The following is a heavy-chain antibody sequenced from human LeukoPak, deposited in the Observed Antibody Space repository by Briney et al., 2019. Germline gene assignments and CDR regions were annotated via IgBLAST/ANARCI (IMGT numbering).Heavy chain of an antibody. CDR1: GYTFTSYY. Sequence: ASVKVSCKASGYTFTSYYMHWVRQAPGQGLEWMGIINPSGGSTSYAQKFQGRVTMTRDMSTSTVYMELSSLRSEDTAVYYCARVGAGGVTTQNGAFDIWGQGTMVTVSS. V-gene: IGHV1-46*01. D-gene: IGHD4-17*01. J-gene: IGHJ3*02. CDR3: ARVGAGGVTTQNGAFDI. CDR2: INPSGGST.